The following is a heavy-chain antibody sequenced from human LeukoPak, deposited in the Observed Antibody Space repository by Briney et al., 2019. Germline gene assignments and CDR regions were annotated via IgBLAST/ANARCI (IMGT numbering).Heavy chain of an antibody. CDR3: ARGYDYGDYGVVE. CDR1: GFTVSTDH. V-gene: IGHV3-33*08. Sequence: GGSLRLSCAASGFTVSTDHMSWVRQAPGKGLEWVAVIWYDGSNKYYSDSVRGRFTISRDNSKNTLYLQMNSLRAEDTAVYYCARGYDYGDYGVVEWGQGTLVTVSS. D-gene: IGHD4-17*01. J-gene: IGHJ4*02. CDR2: IWYDGSNK.